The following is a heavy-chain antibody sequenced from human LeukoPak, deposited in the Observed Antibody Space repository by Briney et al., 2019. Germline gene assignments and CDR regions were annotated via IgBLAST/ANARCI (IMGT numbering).Heavy chain of an antibody. D-gene: IGHD5-12*01. CDR2: ISSSSSYI. Sequence: PGGPLRLSCAASGFTFSSCSMNWVRQAPGKGLEWVSSISSSSSYIYYADSVKGRFTISRDNAKNSLYLQMNSLRAEDTAVYYCARVSVATSFDYWGQGTLVTVSS. J-gene: IGHJ4*02. V-gene: IGHV3-21*01. CDR3: ARVSVATSFDY. CDR1: GFTFSSCS.